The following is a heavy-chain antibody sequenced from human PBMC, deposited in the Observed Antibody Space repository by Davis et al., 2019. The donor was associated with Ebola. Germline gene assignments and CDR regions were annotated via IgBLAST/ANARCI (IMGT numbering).Heavy chain of an antibody. CDR1: GFTFSSYW. CDR2: IKQDGSEK. V-gene: IGHV3-7*03. D-gene: IGHD3-3*01. Sequence: GGSLRLSCAASGFTFSSYWMSWVRQAPGKGLEWVANIKQDGSEKYYLDSVKGRFTISRDNAKNSLYLQMNSLRAEDTAVYYCARDRTAYDFWSGYYNYFDYWGQGTLVTVSS. CDR3: ARDRTAYDFWSGYYNYFDY. J-gene: IGHJ4*02.